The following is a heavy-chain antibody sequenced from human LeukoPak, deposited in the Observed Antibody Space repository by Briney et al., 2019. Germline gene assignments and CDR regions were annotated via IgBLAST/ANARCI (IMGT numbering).Heavy chain of an antibody. D-gene: IGHD3-16*02. Sequence: PGGSLRLSCAASGFTFSSYSMNWVRQAPGKGLEWVSYISSSSSTIYYADSVKGRFTISRDNAKNSLYLQMNSLRAEDTAVYYCARASMITFGGVIVSDYWGQGTLVTVSS. CDR1: GFTFSSYS. V-gene: IGHV3-48*04. CDR2: ISSSSSTI. J-gene: IGHJ4*02. CDR3: ARASMITFGGVIVSDY.